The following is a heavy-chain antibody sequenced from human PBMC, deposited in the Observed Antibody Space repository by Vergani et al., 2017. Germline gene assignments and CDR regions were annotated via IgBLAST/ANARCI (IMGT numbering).Heavy chain of an antibody. D-gene: IGHD2-2*01. CDR3: ARDESLCSSTSCPDY. V-gene: IGHV3-21*01. Sequence: EVQMVESGGGLVKPGGSLRLSCVASGFTFSHYSMNWVRQAPGKGLEWVSSISGNNDDVYYADSVKGRFTISRDNAKNSLYLDMSSLRAEDTAVYYCARDESLCSSTSCPDYWGQGTLVTVSS. J-gene: IGHJ4*02. CDR2: ISGNNDDV. CDR1: GFTFSHYS.